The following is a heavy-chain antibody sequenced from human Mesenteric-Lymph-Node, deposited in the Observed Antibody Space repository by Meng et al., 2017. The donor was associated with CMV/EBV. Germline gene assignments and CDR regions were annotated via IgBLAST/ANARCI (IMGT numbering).Heavy chain of an antibody. CDR3: ARYDFWSGYHKYYFDY. D-gene: IGHD3-3*01. J-gene: IGHJ4*02. CDR2: INPSGGST. V-gene: IGHV1-46*01. Sequence: ASVKVSCKASVYTFTSYYMHWVRQAPGQGLEWMGLINPSGGSTTYAQRFQGRVTLTRDTSTGTVYMELNSLRSEDTAVYYCARYDFWSGYHKYYFDYWGQGTLVTVSS. CDR1: VYTFTSYY.